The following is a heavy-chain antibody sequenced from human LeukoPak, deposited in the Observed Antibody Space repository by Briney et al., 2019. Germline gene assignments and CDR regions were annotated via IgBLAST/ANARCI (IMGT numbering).Heavy chain of an antibody. D-gene: IGHD1-26*01. J-gene: IGHJ4*02. V-gene: IGHV1-18*01. CDR2: ISAYNGNT. CDR3: AREINTYSGSYFNY. Sequence: ASVKVSCKASGYTFTSYGVSWVRQAPGQGLEWMGWISAYNGNTNYAQKLQGRVTMTTDTSTSTAYMELRSLRSDDTAVYYCAREINTYSGSYFNYWGQGTLVPVSS. CDR1: GYTFTSYG.